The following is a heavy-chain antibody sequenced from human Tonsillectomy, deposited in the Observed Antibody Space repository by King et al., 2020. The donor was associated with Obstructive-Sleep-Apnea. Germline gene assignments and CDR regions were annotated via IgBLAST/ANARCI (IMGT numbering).Heavy chain of an antibody. Sequence: VQLVESGGGLVQPGGSLRFSCAASGFTFRNYWMHWVRQRPGKGLIGVSRISPDGSGKVYGDSVKGRFTVSRDNAKNTLFLQMDSLRADDTAVYFCSRDSFYGSGSHPKIYYGMDVWGQGTTVSVSS. J-gene: IGHJ6*02. CDR3: SRDSFYGSGSHPKIYYGMDV. CDR2: ISPDGSGK. CDR1: GFTFRNYW. D-gene: IGHD3-10*01. V-gene: IGHV3-74*01.